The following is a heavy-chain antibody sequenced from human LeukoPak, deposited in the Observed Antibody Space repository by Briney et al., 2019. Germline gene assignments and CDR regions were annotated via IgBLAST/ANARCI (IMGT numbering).Heavy chain of an antibody. J-gene: IGHJ4*02. Sequence: PGASVKVSCKASGYTFTSYDINWVRQAPGQGLEWMGWINTNTGNPTYAQGFTGRFVFSLDTSVSTAYLQISSLKAEDTAAYYCARVAGYGGPTVGFDYWGQGTLVTVSS. CDR2: INTNTGNP. D-gene: IGHD4-23*01. V-gene: IGHV7-4-1*02. CDR1: GYTFTSYD. CDR3: ARVAGYGGPTVGFDY.